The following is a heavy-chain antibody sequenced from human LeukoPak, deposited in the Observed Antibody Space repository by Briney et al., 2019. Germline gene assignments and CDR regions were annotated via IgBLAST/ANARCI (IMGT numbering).Heavy chain of an antibody. V-gene: IGHV3-30*18. CDR2: NK. J-gene: IGHJ4*02. Sequence: SGGSLRLSCAASGFTFSRHGIHGVRQAPGKGLEWVAVNKYYADSLKGRFTISRDNSQNTLYLQMNNLRPEDTAMYYCAKVTGRQQLIELFDYWGQGTLVTVSS. D-gene: IGHD3-10*01. CDR3: AKVTGRQQLIELFDY. CDR1: GFTFSRHG.